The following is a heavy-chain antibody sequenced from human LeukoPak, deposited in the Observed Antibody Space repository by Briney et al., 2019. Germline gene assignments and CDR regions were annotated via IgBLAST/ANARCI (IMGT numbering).Heavy chain of an antibody. J-gene: IGHJ3*02. V-gene: IGHV4-30-4*01. Sequence: SQTLSLTCTVSGGSISSDDYYWSWIRQPPGKGLEWIGYIYNSGNTYYNPSLKSRVTISVDTSKNQFSLKLNSVTAADTAVYYCARYIVVVPAASVEDAFDIWGQGTMVTVSS. CDR2: IYNSGNT. CDR3: ARYIVVVPAASVEDAFDI. D-gene: IGHD2-2*01. CDR1: GGSISSDDYY.